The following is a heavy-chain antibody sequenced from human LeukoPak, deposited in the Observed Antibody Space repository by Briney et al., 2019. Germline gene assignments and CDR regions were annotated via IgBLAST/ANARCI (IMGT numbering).Heavy chain of an antibody. J-gene: IGHJ6*03. V-gene: IGHV1-69*05. CDR2: NIPIFGTA. D-gene: IGHD2-2*01. CDR3: ARGQLLSYYYYMDV. Sequence: ASVKVSCKASGGTFSSYAISWVRQAPGQGLEWMGGNIPIFGTANYAQKFQGRVTITTDESTSTAYMELSSLRSEDTAVYYCARGQLLSYYYYMDVWGKGTTVTVSS. CDR1: GGTFSSYA.